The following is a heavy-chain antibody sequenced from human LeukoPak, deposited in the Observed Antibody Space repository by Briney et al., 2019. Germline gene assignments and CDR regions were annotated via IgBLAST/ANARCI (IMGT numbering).Heavy chain of an antibody. V-gene: IGHV3-23*01. Sequence: PGGSLRLSCAASGFTFNSYAMSWVRQAPEKGLEWVATISGSGGGTYYADSVKGRFTISRDNAKNSLFLQLNSLRAEDTAVYYCARGGYQYNWFDPWGQGTLVTVSS. CDR1: GFTFNSYA. CDR2: ISGSGGGT. CDR3: ARGGYQYNWFDP. J-gene: IGHJ5*02. D-gene: IGHD2-2*01.